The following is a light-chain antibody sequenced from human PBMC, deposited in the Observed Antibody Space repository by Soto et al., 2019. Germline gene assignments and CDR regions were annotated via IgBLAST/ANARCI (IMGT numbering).Light chain of an antibody. CDR2: GAS. J-gene: IGKJ1*01. CDR1: QSVSSN. CDR3: QQYNNWPWT. Sequence: EIVMTQSPATLSVSPGERATLSCRASQSVSSNLAWYQQKPGQAPRLLIYGASTRATGIPARFSGSGSGTEFTLTISSLQSEDFAVYYGQQYNNWPWTLGQGTKVEIQ. V-gene: IGKV3-15*01.